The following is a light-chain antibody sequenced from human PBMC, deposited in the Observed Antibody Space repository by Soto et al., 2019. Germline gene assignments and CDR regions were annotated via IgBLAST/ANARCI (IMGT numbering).Light chain of an antibody. V-gene: IGLV2-14*01. J-gene: IGLJ1*01. CDR3: LSYTTSSSYV. CDR2: EVS. Sequence: QSVLTQPASVSGSPGQSITISYTGTSSDVGAYNRVSWYQQHSGKAPKLMIYEVSNRPSGVSNRFSGSKSGNTASLTISGLQAEDEADYYCLSYTTSSSYVFGTGTKVTVL. CDR1: SSDVGAYNR.